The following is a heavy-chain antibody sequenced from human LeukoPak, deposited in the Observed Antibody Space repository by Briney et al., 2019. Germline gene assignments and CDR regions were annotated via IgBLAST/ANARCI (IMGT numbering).Heavy chain of an antibody. J-gene: IGHJ4*02. CDR3: AKVREPRYLGASQYYFDY. CDR1: GYTFSSYA. V-gene: IGHV3-23*01. Sequence: GGSLRLSCAASGYTFSSYAMSWVRQAPGKGLEWVSAISGSGGSTYYADSVKGRFTISRDNSKNTLYLQMNSLRAEDTAVYYCAKVREPRYLGASQYYFDYWGQGTLVTVSS. CDR2: ISGSGGST. D-gene: IGHD1-26*01.